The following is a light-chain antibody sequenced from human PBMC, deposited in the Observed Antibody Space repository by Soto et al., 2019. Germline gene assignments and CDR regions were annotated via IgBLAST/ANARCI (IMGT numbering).Light chain of an antibody. V-gene: IGKV1-5*03. CDR3: QQYQSFSLT. Sequence: DIQMTQSPSTLSASVGDRVTITCRASQSISNWLAWYQQKPGKAPKLLIYKTSNLASGVPSRFSGSGSGTEFSLTISSLQPDDFATYDCQQYQSFSLTFGGGTRVEVK. J-gene: IGKJ4*01. CDR1: QSISNW. CDR2: KTS.